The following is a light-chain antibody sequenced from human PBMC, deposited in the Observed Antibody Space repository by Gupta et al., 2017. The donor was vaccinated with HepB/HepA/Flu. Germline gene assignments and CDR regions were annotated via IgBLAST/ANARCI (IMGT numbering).Light chain of an antibody. V-gene: IGKV3-20*01. CDR2: ATS. Sequence: EIVLTQSPGTLSLSPGERATLSCRTSQNISTDYLAWYQHKRGQTPRLLIYATSTRATGIPDKFRDSGSETYFTLTITRLAPEDVAVYCCQQDGNSPITFGVGTKVEIK. J-gene: IGKJ4*01. CDR1: QNISTDY. CDR3: QQDGNSPIT.